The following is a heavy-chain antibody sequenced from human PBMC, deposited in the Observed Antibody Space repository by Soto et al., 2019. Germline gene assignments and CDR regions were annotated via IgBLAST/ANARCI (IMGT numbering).Heavy chain of an antibody. V-gene: IGHV3-30*18. CDR2: IASDGKDK. CDR3: AKDGAIAAADYFFDY. J-gene: IGHJ4*02. CDR1: GFTFSNYA. D-gene: IGHD6-13*01. Sequence: GGSLRLSCAASGFTFSNYAIHWVRQAPGKGLEWVAVIASDGKDKRYADSVKGRFTISRDNSKNTVYLQMNSLRGEDTALYYCAKDGAIAAADYFFDYWGQGSLVTVSS.